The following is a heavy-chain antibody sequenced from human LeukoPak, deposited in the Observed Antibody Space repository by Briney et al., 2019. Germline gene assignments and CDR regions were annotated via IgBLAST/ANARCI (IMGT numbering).Heavy chain of an antibody. V-gene: IGHV3-74*01. Sequence: GGSLRLSCAASGFTLSGYWMHWVRQAPGTGLVWVSRIEGDGSRITYADSVKGRFTISRDNAKNTLYLEMNSLRAEDTAVYYCTRDWRNLGFDYWGQGTQVTVSS. CDR3: TRDWRNLGFDY. CDR1: GFTLSGYW. J-gene: IGHJ4*02. CDR2: IEGDGSRI. D-gene: IGHD1-7*01.